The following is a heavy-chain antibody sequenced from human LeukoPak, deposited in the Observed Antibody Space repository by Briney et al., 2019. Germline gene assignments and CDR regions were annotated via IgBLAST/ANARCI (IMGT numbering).Heavy chain of an antibody. V-gene: IGHV1-69*13. CDR1: GGTFSSYA. D-gene: IGHD5-18*01. CDR2: IIPIFGTA. CDR3: ARDRGPRGYSYGYLDY. J-gene: IGHJ4*02. Sequence: SVKVSCKASGGTFSSYAISWVRQAPGQGLEWMGGIIPIFGTANYAQKFQGRVTITADESTNTAYMELSSLRSEDTAVYYCARDRGPRGYSYGYLDYWGQGTLVTVSS.